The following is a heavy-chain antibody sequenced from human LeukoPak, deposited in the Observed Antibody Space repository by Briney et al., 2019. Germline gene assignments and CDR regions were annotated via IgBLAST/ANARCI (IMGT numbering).Heavy chain of an antibody. D-gene: IGHD2-2*01. J-gene: IGHJ4*02. CDR3: AKESDESRYCSSTNCYPFDY. Sequence: GGSLRLSCAASGFTFSSYAVSWVRQAPGKGLEWVSAISGSDGSTYYTDSVKGRFTISRDNSKNTLYLQMNSLRAEDTAVYYCAKESDESRYCSSTNCYPFDYWGQGTLVAVSS. V-gene: IGHV3-23*01. CDR2: ISGSDGST. CDR1: GFTFSSYA.